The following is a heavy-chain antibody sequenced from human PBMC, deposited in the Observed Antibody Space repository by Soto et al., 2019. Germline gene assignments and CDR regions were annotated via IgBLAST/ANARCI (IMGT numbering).Heavy chain of an antibody. D-gene: IGHD6-6*01. Sequence: SETLSLTCAVYGLSFSGYYWSWIRQPPGKGLEWIGEINHSGSTNYNPSLKSRVTISVDTSKNQFSLKLSSVTAADTAVYYCASSSSSLFDYWGQGTLVTVSS. CDR3: ASSSSSLFDY. V-gene: IGHV4-34*01. J-gene: IGHJ4*02. CDR2: INHSGST. CDR1: GLSFSGYY.